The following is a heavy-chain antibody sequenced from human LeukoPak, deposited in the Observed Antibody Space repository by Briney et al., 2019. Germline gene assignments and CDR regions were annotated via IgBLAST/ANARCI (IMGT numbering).Heavy chain of an antibody. CDR3: ARAGQQLKHFDY. Sequence: ASVKVSCKASGNTFIGYWIHWVRQAPGQGLEWMGAINPRGDATIGAQKFQGRVTTTRDTSTSTVYIELSSLRSEDTAVNYCARAGQQLKHFDYWGQGTLVTVSS. V-gene: IGHV1-46*01. CDR1: GNTFIGYW. CDR2: INPRGDAT. D-gene: IGHD1-1*01. J-gene: IGHJ4*02.